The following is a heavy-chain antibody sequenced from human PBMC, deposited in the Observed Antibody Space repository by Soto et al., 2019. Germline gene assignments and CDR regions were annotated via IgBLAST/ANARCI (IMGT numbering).Heavy chain of an antibody. Sequence: EMQLVESGGVVVQPGGSLRLSCAAPGFTFDDYTMHWVRQVPGKGLDWVSTISWDGGTTYYADSVKGRFTISRDNSKSSLYLQMNGLRTEDSAFYYCAKGGDYWYFDLWGRGTLATVSS. CDR3: AKGGDYWYFDL. CDR1: GFTFDDYT. V-gene: IGHV3-43*01. CDR2: ISWDGGTT. D-gene: IGHD3-16*01. J-gene: IGHJ2*01.